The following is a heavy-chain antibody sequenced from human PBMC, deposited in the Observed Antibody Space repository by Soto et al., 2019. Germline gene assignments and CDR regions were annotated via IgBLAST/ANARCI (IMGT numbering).Heavy chain of an antibody. CDR1: GYTFTSYG. CDR3: ARARWGHNWFDP. CDR2: ISAYNGNT. Sequence: ASLKVSCKASGYTFTSYGISWVRQAPGQGLEWMGWISAYNGNTNYAQKLQGRVTMTTDTSTSTAYMELRSLRSDDTAVYYCARARWGHNWFDPWGQGTLVTVSS. D-gene: IGHD7-27*01. V-gene: IGHV1-18*01. J-gene: IGHJ5*02.